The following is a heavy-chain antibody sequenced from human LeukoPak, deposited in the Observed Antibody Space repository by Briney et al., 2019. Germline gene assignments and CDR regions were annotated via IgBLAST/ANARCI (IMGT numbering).Heavy chain of an antibody. D-gene: IGHD6-6*01. Sequence: SVKVSCKASGGTFSSYAISWVRQAPGQGLEWMGRIIPILGVANYAQKFQGRVTITADKSTSTAYMELSSLRSEDTAVYYCASRASSSSRGASDYWGQGTLVTVSS. CDR3: ASRASSSSRGASDY. CDR2: IIPILGVA. V-gene: IGHV1-69*04. J-gene: IGHJ4*02. CDR1: GGTFSSYA.